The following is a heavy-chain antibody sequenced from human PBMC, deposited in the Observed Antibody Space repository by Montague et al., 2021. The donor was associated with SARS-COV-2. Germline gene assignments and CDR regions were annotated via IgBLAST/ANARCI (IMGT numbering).Heavy chain of an antibody. Sequence: SETLSLTCAVYGGSFSGYYWNWIRQPPGKGLEWIGEINHSGSTKYNPSLKSRVTISVDTSKNQFSLKLSSVTAADTAVYYCARGTKSVITYDYDSSGYGSDDWGQGTLVTVSS. V-gene: IGHV4-34*01. CDR1: GGSFSGYY. CDR2: INHSGST. J-gene: IGHJ4*02. CDR3: ARGTKSVITYDYDSSGYGSDD. D-gene: IGHD3-22*01.